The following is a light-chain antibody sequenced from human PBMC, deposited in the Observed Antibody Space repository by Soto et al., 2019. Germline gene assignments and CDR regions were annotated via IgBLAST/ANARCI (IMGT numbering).Light chain of an antibody. V-gene: IGLV1-44*01. CDR2: TND. Sequence: QSVLTQPPSASGTPGQRVTISCSGSSSNIGSDSVNWYQQLPGAAPKLLIYTNDQRPSGVPDRFSGSKSGTSVSLAISGLQSEDEADYYCAVWDGSLNGVVFGGGTKLTVL. CDR1: SSNIGSDS. CDR3: AVWDGSLNGVV. J-gene: IGLJ2*01.